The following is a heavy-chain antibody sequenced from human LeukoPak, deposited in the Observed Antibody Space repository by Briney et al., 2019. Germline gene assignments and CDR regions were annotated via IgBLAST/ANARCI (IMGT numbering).Heavy chain of an antibody. Sequence: GASLRLSCAASGFIFSSYAMSWVRQAPGRGLEWVSGISGSGGSTYYADSVKGRFTISRDNSKNTLYLQMNSLRAEDTAVYYCAKPQGTHCSSTSCYLSGFDYWGQGTLVTVSS. CDR2: ISGSGGST. V-gene: IGHV3-23*01. CDR1: GFIFSSYA. D-gene: IGHD2-2*01. J-gene: IGHJ4*02. CDR3: AKPQGTHCSSTSCYLSGFDY.